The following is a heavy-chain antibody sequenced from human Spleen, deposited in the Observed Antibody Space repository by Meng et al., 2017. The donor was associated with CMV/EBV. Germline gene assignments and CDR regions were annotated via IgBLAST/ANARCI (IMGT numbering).Heavy chain of an antibody. CDR3: ARDFHQYCTPTHCYFFWFDP. CDR1: GDPITSSSYH. CDR2: VSYSGTT. D-gene: IGHD2-21*02. Sequence: SETLSLTCTVSGDPITSSSYHWGWIRQTPGKGLEWIGSVSYSGTTYYNPSLTSRVTMSIDRSKNQFSLKLTSVTAADTAVYYFARDFHQYCTPTHCYFFWFDPWGQGTLVTVSS. J-gene: IGHJ5*02. V-gene: IGHV4-39*07.